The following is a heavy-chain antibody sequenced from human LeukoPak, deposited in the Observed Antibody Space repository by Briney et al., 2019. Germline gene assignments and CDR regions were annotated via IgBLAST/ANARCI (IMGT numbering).Heavy chain of an antibody. CDR2: INPNGGST. Sequence: ASVKVSCKASGYTFSSYYVHWARQAPGQGLEWMGIINPNGGSTSYAQEFQGRVTMTRDMSTSTVYMELSSLRSEDTAVYYCARDSSGTDSGELDYWGQGILVTVSS. V-gene: IGHV1-46*01. D-gene: IGHD1-26*01. J-gene: IGHJ4*02. CDR3: ARDSSGTDSGELDY. CDR1: GYTFSSYY.